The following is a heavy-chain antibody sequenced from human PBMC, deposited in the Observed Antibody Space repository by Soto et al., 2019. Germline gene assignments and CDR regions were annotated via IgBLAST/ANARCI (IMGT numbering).Heavy chain of an antibody. CDR2: IYYSGST. Sequence: QVQLQESGPGLVKPSETLSLTCTVSGGSISSYYWSWIRQPPGQGLEWIGYIYYSGSTNYNPSLNGGVTLSVDMSKNQFSLKLSSVAAADTAVYYCAGGYGSWSGYWGQGTLVTVSS. J-gene: IGHJ4*02. CDR1: GGSISSYY. V-gene: IGHV4-59*01. CDR3: AGGYGSWSGY. D-gene: IGHD3-10*01.